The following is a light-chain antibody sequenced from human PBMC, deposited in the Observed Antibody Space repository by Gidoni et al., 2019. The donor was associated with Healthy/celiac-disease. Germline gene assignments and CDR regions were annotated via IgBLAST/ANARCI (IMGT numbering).Light chain of an antibody. Sequence: EIVLSQSPATLSLSPGERATLSCKASQSVSSYLAWYKQKPGQAPRLLIYEASNRGTGIPARFSGSGSGTEFTLTSSSLETEDFAVYYCQQSSNCPTFGGGTKVEI. CDR3: QQSSNCPT. CDR2: EAS. J-gene: IGKJ4*02. CDR1: QSVSSY. V-gene: IGKV3-11*01.